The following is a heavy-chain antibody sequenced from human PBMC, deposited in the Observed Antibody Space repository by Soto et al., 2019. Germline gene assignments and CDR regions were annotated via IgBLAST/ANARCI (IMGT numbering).Heavy chain of an antibody. D-gene: IGHD1-1*01. CDR2: IYYSGST. J-gene: IGHJ4*02. CDR3: ARIGWNDAGGDY. V-gene: IGHV4-59*01. Sequence: QVQLQESGPGLVKPSETLSLTCTVSGGSISSYYWSWIRQPPGKGLEWIGYIYYSGSTNYNPSLKGRVTISVDTSKNQFSLKLSSVTAADTAVYYCARIGWNDAGGDYWGQGTLVTVSS. CDR1: GGSISSYY.